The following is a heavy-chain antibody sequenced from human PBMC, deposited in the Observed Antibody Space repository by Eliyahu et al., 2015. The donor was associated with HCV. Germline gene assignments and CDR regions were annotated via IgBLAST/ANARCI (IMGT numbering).Heavy chain of an antibody. V-gene: IGHV3-23*01. CDR3: AKGXPSYCTSSSCPSDY. J-gene: IGHJ4*02. D-gene: IGHD2-2*01. CDR2: ISASGGTT. Sequence: VSSISASGGTTYYADSVEGRFTISRDNSKNTLYLHLSSLRVDDTALYYCAKGXPSYCTSSSCPSDYWGQGTLVTVSS.